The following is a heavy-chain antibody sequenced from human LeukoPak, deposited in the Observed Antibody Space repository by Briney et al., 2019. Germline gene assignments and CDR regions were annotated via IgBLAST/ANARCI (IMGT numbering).Heavy chain of an antibody. V-gene: IGHV3-30*02. J-gene: IGHJ4*02. CDR3: AGGLDY. D-gene: IGHD3-16*01. Sequence: GGSLRLSCAASGFTVSSNYMSWVRQAPDEGLECVTFIRSDGSTKYYRDSVRGRFTISRDNSKNTVYLQMNDLRPEDTAVYYCAGGLDYWGQGIVVTVSS. CDR1: GFTVSSNY. CDR2: IRSDGSTK.